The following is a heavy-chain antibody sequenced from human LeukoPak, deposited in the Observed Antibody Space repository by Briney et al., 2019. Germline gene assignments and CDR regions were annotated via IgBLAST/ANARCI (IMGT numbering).Heavy chain of an antibody. CDR2: THPSGNA. V-gene: IGHV4-4*09. CDR3: ARKAPKKGWFDP. J-gene: IGHJ5*02. CDR1: GASNNSYY. Sequence: SETLSLTCTVSGASNNSYYWSWIRQPPGKGLEWIGYTHPSGNANYSPSLKSRVTISMDTSTNQFSLKLKSVTAADTAVYFCARKAPKKGWFDPWGQGTLVTVSS.